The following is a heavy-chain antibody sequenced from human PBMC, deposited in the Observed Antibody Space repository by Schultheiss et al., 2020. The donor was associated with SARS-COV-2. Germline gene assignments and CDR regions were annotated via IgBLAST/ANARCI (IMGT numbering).Heavy chain of an antibody. CDR2: IKQDGSEK. D-gene: IGHD2-15*01. V-gene: IGHV3-7*01. Sequence: GGSLRLSCAASGFTFSSYLMSWVRQAPGKGLEWVANIKQDGSEKYYVDSVKGRFTISRDNAKNSLYLQMNSLRAEDTAVYYCARGEDIVVVVAAKAPDWFDPWGQGTLVTVSS. CDR3: ARGEDIVVVVAAKAPDWFDP. J-gene: IGHJ5*02. CDR1: GFTFSSYL.